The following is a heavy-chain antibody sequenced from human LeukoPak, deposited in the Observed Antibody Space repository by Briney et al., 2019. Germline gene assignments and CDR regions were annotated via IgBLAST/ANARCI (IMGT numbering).Heavy chain of an antibody. CDR3: AKDQAYYYYYYGMDV. CDR2: ISYDGSNK. J-gene: IGHJ6*02. Sequence: PGGSLRLSCAASGFTFSSYGMHWVRQAPGKGLEWVAVISYDGSNKYYADSVKGRFTISRDNSKNTLYLQMNSLRAEDTAVYYCAKDQAYYYYYYGMDVWGQGTLVTVSS. V-gene: IGHV3-30*18. CDR1: GFTFSSYG.